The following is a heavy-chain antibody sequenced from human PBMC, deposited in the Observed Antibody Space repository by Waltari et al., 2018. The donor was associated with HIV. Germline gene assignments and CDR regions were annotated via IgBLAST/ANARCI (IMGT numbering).Heavy chain of an antibody. V-gene: IGHV3-15*01. CDR3: TSEEDYGSGSHFDY. Sequence: VQLVESGGDLLKPGGCLSVSCAALGYTLHSVWMNGVRQAPGEGLEWVGRIKTKGDGGATDYAAAVKGRFTISRDDSKNTVYLQMNSLKIEDTAVYYCTSEEDYGSGSHFDYWGQGTLVTVSS. CDR1: GYTLHSVW. CDR2: IKTKGDGGAT. J-gene: IGHJ4*02. D-gene: IGHD3-10*01.